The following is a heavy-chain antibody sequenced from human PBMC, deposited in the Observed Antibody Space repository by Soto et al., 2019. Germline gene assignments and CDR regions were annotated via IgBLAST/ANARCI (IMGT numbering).Heavy chain of an antibody. Sequence: QVQLVQSGAEVKKPGSSVKVSCKASGGTFSSYAISWVRQAPGQGLEWMGGIIPIFGTAKYAQKLQGRVTITADESTSTAYMELNSLRSEDTAVYYCARGGFNYGMDVWGQGTTVTVSS. CDR3: ARGGFNYGMDV. CDR2: IIPIFGTA. J-gene: IGHJ6*02. CDR1: GGTFSSYA. V-gene: IGHV1-69*12. D-gene: IGHD3-10*01.